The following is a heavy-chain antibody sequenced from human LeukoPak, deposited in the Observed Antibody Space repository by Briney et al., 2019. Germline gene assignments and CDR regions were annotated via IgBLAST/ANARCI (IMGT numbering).Heavy chain of an antibody. CDR1: GFTFSSYG. CDR2: ISYDGSNK. Sequence: GGSLRPSCAASGFTFSSYGMHWVRQPPGKGLEWVAVISYDGSNKYYADSVKGRFTISRDNSKNTLYLQMNSLRAEDTAVYYCANASRVWVSGSYPPDYWGQGTLVTVSS. J-gene: IGHJ4*02. D-gene: IGHD3-16*02. CDR3: ANASRVWVSGSYPPDY. V-gene: IGHV3-30*18.